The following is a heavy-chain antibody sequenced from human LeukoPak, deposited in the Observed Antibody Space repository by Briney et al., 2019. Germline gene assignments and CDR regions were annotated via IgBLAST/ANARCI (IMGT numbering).Heavy chain of an antibody. D-gene: IGHD3-10*01. CDR1: GYTFTGYY. V-gene: IGHV1-2*02. J-gene: IGHJ6*02. Sequence: ASVKVSCKASGYTFTGYYMHWVRQAPGQGLEWMGWINPNSGGTNYAQKFQGGVTMTRDTSISTAYMELSRLRSDDTAVYYCARDRVLLWFGELLSRKEPDYYYYGMDVWGQGTTVTVSS. CDR3: ARDRVLLWFGELLSRKEPDYYYYGMDV. CDR2: INPNSGGT.